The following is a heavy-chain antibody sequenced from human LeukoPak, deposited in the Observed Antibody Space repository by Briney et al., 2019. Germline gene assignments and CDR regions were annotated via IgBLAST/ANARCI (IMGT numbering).Heavy chain of an antibody. CDR2: ISSSSSFI. CDR1: GFTFSSYS. CDR3: ARDLFDDYSLDY. J-gene: IGHJ4*02. V-gene: IGHV3-21*01. D-gene: IGHD3-16*01. Sequence: GRSLRLSCAASGFTFSSYSMNWVRQAPGKGLQWVSSISSSSSFIYYADSVKGRFTISRDNAKNSLYLQMNSLRAEDTAVYYCARDLFDDYSLDYWGQGTLVTVSS.